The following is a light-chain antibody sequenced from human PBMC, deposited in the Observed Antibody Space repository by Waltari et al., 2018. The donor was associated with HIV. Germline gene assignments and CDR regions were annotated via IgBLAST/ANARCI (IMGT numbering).Light chain of an antibody. CDR3: QSYDSSLSAWV. CDR1: SSNIGEGYD. V-gene: IGLV1-40*01. CDR2: GDN. Sequence: QSVLTQPPSVSGAPGQRVSISCTGSSSNIGEGYDVHWYQELRGTAPKLLIYGDNNRPSGLPDRCSCYKSGTSATLAITGLQFEDEADYYCQSYDSSLSAWVFGGGTKLTVL. J-gene: IGLJ3*02.